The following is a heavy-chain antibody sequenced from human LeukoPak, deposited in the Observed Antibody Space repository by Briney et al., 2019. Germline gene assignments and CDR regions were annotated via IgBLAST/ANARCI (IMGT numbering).Heavy chain of an antibody. CDR3: ARSPRTRFTTGGRVNWFDP. J-gene: IGHJ5*02. CDR1: GYTFTGYH. V-gene: IGHV1-2*02. D-gene: IGHD4-23*01. CDR2: INPNSGDT. Sequence: ASVKVSCKASGYTFTGYHMHWVRQAPGQGLEWMGWINPNSGDTSYAQRFQGRVSMTRDTSISTAYMELSSLGPDDTAVYYCARSPRTRFTTGGRVNWFDPWGQGTLVTVSS.